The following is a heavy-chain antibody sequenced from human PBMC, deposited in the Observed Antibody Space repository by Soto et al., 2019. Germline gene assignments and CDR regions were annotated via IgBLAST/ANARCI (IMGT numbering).Heavy chain of an antibody. J-gene: IGHJ6*03. CDR2: ISWNSGSI. D-gene: IGHD1-26*01. CDR3: AKDSCYYFYYYYMDV. Sequence: EVQLVESGGGLVQPGRSLSLSCAASGFTFDDYAMHWVRQAPGKGLEWVSGISWNSGSIGYADSVKRRFTISRDNAKNTLYLQMNSLRAEDTALYYCAKDSCYYFYYYYMDVSCRGTTVTVS. V-gene: IGHV3-9*01. CDR1: GFTFDDYA.